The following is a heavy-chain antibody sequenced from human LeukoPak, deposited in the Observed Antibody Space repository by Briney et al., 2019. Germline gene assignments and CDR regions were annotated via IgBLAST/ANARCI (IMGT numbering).Heavy chain of an antibody. CDR1: GGSISSSSYY. D-gene: IGHD2-8*01. J-gene: IGHJ5*02. CDR2: IYYSGST. CDR3: AREHIVLMVYASNWFDP. V-gene: IGHV4-39*02. Sequence: SETLSLTCTVSGGSISSSSYYWGWIRQPPGKGLEWIGSIYYSGSTYYNPSLKSRVTISVDTSKNQFSLKLSSETAADTAVYYCAREHIVLMVYASNWFDPWGQGTLVTVSS.